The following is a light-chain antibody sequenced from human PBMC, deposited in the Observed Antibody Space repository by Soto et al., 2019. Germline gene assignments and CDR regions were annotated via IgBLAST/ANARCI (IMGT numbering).Light chain of an antibody. V-gene: IGKV1-5*03. CDR1: ESISKW. Sequence: DLQMTQSPSTLSASVGDSVTITCRATESISKWLAWYQQKPGKSPKLLIYKASDFELEGGGPSRFSVSGYGNEFARTISSLQPDDFATYYCQQYDSYPWTVGHGTKVEV. J-gene: IGKJ1*01. CDR2: KAS. CDR3: QQYDSYPWT.